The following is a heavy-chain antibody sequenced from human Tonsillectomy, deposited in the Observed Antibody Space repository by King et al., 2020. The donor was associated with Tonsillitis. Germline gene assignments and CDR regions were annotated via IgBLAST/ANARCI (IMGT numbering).Heavy chain of an antibody. CDR3: AKALRDYHDSSGYYYAFDI. D-gene: IGHD3-22*01. CDR1: GFIFSDYS. Sequence: VQLVESGGGVVQPGGSLRLSCAASGFIFSDYSMHCVRQAPGKGLEWVAFIRFDGSKQMYADSVKGRFTISRDNSKNTLYVQMRILSADDTAIYYCAKALRDYHDSSGYYYAFDIWGQGTAVTVSS. CDR2: IRFDGSKQ. V-gene: IGHV3-30*02. J-gene: IGHJ3*02.